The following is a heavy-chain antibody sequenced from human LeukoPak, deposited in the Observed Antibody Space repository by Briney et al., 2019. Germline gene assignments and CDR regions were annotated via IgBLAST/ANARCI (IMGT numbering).Heavy chain of an antibody. CDR3: ARGPGNHDAFDP. V-gene: IGHV3-53*01. D-gene: IGHD1-14*01. J-gene: IGHJ3*01. CDR1: GVTVSSNY. CDR2: IYSGGST. Sequence: PGGSLRLSCAASGVTVSSNYMSWVRQAPEKRLEWVSDIYSGGSTYYADPVKRRFTLSRDNSKNALYLQMHSLRAEDTAVYYCARGPGNHDAFDPWGQGTMVTVSS.